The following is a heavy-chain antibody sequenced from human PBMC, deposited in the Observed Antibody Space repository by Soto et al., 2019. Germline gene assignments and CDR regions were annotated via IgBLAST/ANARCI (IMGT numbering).Heavy chain of an antibody. V-gene: IGHV4-59*01. J-gene: IGHJ6*03. CDR2: IYYSGST. Sequence: PSETLSLTCTVSGGSISSYYWSWIRQPPGKGLEWIGYIYYSGSTNYNPSLKSRVTISVDTSKNQFSLKLSPVTAADTAVYYCAGEVPGTYYDFWSGYYSDYYYYMDVWGKGTTVTVSS. CDR1: GGSISSYY. D-gene: IGHD3-3*01. CDR3: AGEVPGTYYDFWSGYYSDYYYYMDV.